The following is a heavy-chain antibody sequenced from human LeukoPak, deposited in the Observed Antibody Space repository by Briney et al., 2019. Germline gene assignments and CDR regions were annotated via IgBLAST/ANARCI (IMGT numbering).Heavy chain of an antibody. Sequence: PSETLSLTCTVSGGSISSYYWSWIRQPAGKGLEWIGRIYTSGSTNYNPSLKSRVTMSVDTSKNQFSLKLSSVTAADTAVYYCARDVVVVPAAMSGDYYMDVWGKGTTVTVSS. V-gene: IGHV4-4*07. CDR3: ARDVVVVPAAMSGDYYMDV. D-gene: IGHD2-2*01. J-gene: IGHJ6*03. CDR2: IYTSGST. CDR1: GGSISSYY.